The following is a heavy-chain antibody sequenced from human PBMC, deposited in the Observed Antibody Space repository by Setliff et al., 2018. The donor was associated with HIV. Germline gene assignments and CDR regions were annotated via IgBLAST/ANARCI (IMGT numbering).Heavy chain of an antibody. Sequence: GASVKVSCKASGYTFTSYDINWVRQATGQGLEWMGWMNPSSGNTGYAQKFQGRVTITRNTSISTAYMELSSLSSEDTAVYYCARDLGISSGYYFDYWGQGTLVTVSS. J-gene: IGHJ4*02. V-gene: IGHV1-8*02. CDR1: GYTFTSYD. D-gene: IGHD3-22*01. CDR3: ARDLGISSGYYFDY. CDR2: MNPSSGNT.